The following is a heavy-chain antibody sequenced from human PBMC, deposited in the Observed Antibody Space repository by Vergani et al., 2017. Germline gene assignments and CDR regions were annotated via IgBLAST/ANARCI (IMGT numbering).Heavy chain of an antibody. Sequence: QGQLAQSGAEVKKPGASVKVSCKASGYTFNTYDINWVRQAPGQGLEWMGWMNPNSGNTGYAQKFQGRVTMTRDTSITTAYMELNSLRSEDTAVYYCASRDITIFGVVIIRGYYYYGMDVWGQGTTVTVSS. CDR2: MNPNSGNT. J-gene: IGHJ6*02. V-gene: IGHV1-8*02. D-gene: IGHD3-3*01. CDR1: GYTFNTYD. CDR3: ASRDITIFGVVIIRGYYYYGMDV.